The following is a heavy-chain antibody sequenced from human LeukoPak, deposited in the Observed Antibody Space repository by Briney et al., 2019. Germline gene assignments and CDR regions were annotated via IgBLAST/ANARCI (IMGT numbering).Heavy chain of an antibody. Sequence: SPETLSLTCAVYGESFSGYYLSWIRQPPGKGLEWIGEINHSGYTNYNPSLKSRGIILVETSKKHFSLKLSFVTAAATAVYYCARLYKWNYGFDYWGQGTLVTVSS. CDR2: INHSGYT. D-gene: IGHD1-7*01. J-gene: IGHJ4*02. CDR1: GESFSGYY. V-gene: IGHV4-34*01. CDR3: ARLYKWNYGFDY.